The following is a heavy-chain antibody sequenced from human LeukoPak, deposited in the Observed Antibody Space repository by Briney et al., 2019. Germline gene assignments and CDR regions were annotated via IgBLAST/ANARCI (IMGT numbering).Heavy chain of an antibody. CDR1: GGTFSSYA. D-gene: IGHD6-19*01. CDR3: ARTQYSSGWLNFDY. CDR2: IIPIFGTA. V-gene: IGHV1-69*13. Sequence: ASVKVSCKASGGTFSSYAVSWVRQAPGQGLEWMGGIIPIFGTANYAQKFQGRVTITADESTSTAYMELNSLRSEDTAVYYCARTQYSSGWLNFDYWGQGTLVTVSS. J-gene: IGHJ4*02.